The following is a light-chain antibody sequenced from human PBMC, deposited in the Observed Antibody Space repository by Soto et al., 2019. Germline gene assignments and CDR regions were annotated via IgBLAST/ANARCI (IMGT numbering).Light chain of an antibody. CDR3: QQYNSYPWT. Sequence: DFQMTQSPSTLSASVGDRVTITCRASQNINSWLAWYQQKPGKAPKVLIYKASSLESGVPSRFSGSGSGTEFTLTISSLQPDDFATYYCQQYNSYPWTFGQGTKVDIK. J-gene: IGKJ1*01. CDR1: QNINSW. CDR2: KAS. V-gene: IGKV1-5*03.